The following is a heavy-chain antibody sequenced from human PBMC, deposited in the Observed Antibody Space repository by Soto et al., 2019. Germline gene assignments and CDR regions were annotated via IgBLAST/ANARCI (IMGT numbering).Heavy chain of an antibody. CDR3: TREILSDDY. CDR1: GFTFGDYA. J-gene: IGHJ4*02. Sequence: PVGSLRLSCTASGFTFGDYAMSWVRQAPGKGLEWVGFIRSKAYGGTTEYAASVKGRFTISRDDSKSIAYLQMNSLKTEDTAVYYCTREILSDDYWGQGTLVTVSS. CDR2: IRSKAYGGTT. V-gene: IGHV3-49*04.